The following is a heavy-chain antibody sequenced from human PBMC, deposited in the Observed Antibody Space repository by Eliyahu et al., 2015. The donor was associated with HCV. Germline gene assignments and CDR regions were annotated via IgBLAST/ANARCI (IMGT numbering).Heavy chain of an antibody. CDR2: IYYSGNT. Sequence: QLQPQESGPGLVKPSETLSLXCTXSXGSMXSSSYYWGWVRQPPGKGLEWVGSIYYSGNTYYNPSLESRVTISVDASKNQLFLILGSVTAADTAVYYCAPLPHYYGSGSFDWGQGILVTVSS. CDR1: XGSMXSSSYY. CDR3: APLPHYYGSGSFD. J-gene: IGHJ4*02. V-gene: IGHV4-39*01. D-gene: IGHD3-10*01.